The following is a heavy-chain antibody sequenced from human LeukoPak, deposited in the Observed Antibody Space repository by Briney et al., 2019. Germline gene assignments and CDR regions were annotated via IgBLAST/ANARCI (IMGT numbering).Heavy chain of an antibody. CDR3: ARHEGAVGQQLAYFDY. CDR2: INHSGST. CDR1: GGSISSDRYS. J-gene: IGHJ4*02. V-gene: IGHV4-61*10. D-gene: IGHD6-13*01. Sequence: SETLSLTCTVSGGSISSDRYSWSWIRQPAGGLEWIGEINHSGSTNYNPSLKSRVTISVDTSKNQFSLKLSSVTAADTAVYYCARHEGAVGQQLAYFDYWGQGTLVTVSS.